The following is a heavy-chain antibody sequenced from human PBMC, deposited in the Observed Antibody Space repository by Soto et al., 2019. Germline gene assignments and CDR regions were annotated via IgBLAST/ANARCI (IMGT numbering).Heavy chain of an antibody. CDR3: ASPAGVGSAVKY. CDR2: IHYSGDA. V-gene: IGHV4-39*01. Sequence: SETLSLTCTVSGGSISSSSYYWGWIRQPPGKGLEWIGSIHYSGDAYYNPSLKSRVTISVDASKSQISLKLSSVTAADTAVYYCASPAGVGSAVKYWGQGTLVTVSS. J-gene: IGHJ4*02. D-gene: IGHD6-13*01. CDR1: GGSISSSSYY.